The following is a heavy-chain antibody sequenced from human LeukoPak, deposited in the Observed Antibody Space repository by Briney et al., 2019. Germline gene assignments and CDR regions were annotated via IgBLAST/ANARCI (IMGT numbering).Heavy chain of an antibody. CDR2: IRYDGSNK. Sequence: GGSLRLSCAASGFTFSSYGMHWVRQAPGKGLEWVAFIRYDGSNKYYADSVKGRFTISRDNSKNTLYLQMNSLRAEDTAVYYCARDSQWLATRGAFDIWGQGTMVTVSS. D-gene: IGHD6-19*01. J-gene: IGHJ3*02. V-gene: IGHV3-30*02. CDR3: ARDSQWLATRGAFDI. CDR1: GFTFSSYG.